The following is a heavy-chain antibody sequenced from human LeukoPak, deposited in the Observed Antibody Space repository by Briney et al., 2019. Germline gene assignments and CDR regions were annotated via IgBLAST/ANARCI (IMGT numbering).Heavy chain of an antibody. D-gene: IGHD3-10*01. CDR2: ISSNGGST. Sequence: GGSLRLSCSASGFTFSSYAMHWVRQAPGKGLEYVSAISSNGGSTYYADSVKGRFTISRDNSKNTLYLQMNSLGAEDTAVYYCAKARGVGELLLDYWGQGTLVTVSS. V-gene: IGHV3-64*04. J-gene: IGHJ4*02. CDR1: GFTFSSYA. CDR3: AKARGVGELLLDY.